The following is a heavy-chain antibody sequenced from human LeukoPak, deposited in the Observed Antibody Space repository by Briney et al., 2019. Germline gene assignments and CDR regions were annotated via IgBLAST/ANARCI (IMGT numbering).Heavy chain of an antibody. D-gene: IGHD6-19*01. CDR3: AKGSGSGWYGWFDP. CDR2: IDASGVNT. J-gene: IGHJ5*02. V-gene: IGHV3-23*01. CDR1: RFTFSGYA. Sequence: GGSLRLSCAASRFTFSGYAMYWVRQAPGKGLEWVSCIDASGVNTYYADSVRGRFTISRDNSNNTLYLQMNSLRAEDTAVYYCAKGSGSGWYGWFDPWGQGTLVTVSS.